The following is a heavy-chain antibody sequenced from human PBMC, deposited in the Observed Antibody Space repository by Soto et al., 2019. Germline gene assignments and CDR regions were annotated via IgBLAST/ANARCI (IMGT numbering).Heavy chain of an antibody. CDR2: ISIGGTT. D-gene: IGHD1-7*01. CDR3: AKNYFFDN. Sequence: EVQLLESGGGLVQPGGSLTLSCAASGITFDSYAMSWVRQAPGKGLEWVSSISIGGTTYYADSVKGRFTISRDNSRNTLYLQMNSLRAEDTAFYYCAKNYFFDNWGQGPLVTVSS. CDR1: GITFDSYA. V-gene: IGHV3-23*05. J-gene: IGHJ4*02.